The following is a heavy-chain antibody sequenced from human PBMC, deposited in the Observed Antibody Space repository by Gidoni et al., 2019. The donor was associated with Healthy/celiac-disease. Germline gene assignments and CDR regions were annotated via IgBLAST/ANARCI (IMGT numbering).Heavy chain of an antibody. CDR3: ATSPRGYSYGPRYYFDY. D-gene: IGHD5-18*01. V-gene: IGHV1-69*06. Sequence: QVQLVQSGAEVTQPGSPWKVSCKASVDPFPSYLISWVRQAPGQGLEWMGGIIPIFGTANYAQKFQGRVTITADKSTSTAYMELSSLRSEDTAVYYCATSPRGYSYGPRYYFDYWGQGTLVTVSS. J-gene: IGHJ4*02. CDR1: VDPFPSYL. CDR2: IIPIFGTA.